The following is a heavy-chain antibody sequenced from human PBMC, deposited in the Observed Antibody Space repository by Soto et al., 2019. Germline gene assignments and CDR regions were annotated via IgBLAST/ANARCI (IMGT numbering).Heavy chain of an antibody. V-gene: IGHV4-39*01. J-gene: IGHJ4*02. D-gene: IGHD3-10*01. Sequence: QLQLQESGPGLVKPSETLSLTCTVSGGSISSSSYYWGWIRQPPGKGLEWIGSIYYSGSTYYNPPXXXRXXISVDTSKNQFSLKLSSVPAADPAVYYCATLWGQDWGQGTLVTVSS. CDR1: GGSISSSSYY. CDR2: IYYSGST. CDR3: ATLWGQD.